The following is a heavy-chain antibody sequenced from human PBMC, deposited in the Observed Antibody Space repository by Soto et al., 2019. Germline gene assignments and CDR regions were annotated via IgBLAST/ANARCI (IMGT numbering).Heavy chain of an antibody. D-gene: IGHD3-10*01. V-gene: IGHV3-7*03. CDR1: GFTFSNFW. J-gene: IGHJ4*02. CDR3: TKGGLLTLRY. Sequence: EVQLVESGGGLVQPGGSLRLSCEVSGFTFSNFWMTWVRQAPGKGLEWVANIKKDGSEKNFVDSVKGLFTISRDNAKNSLYLQMNSLRAEDTAVYYWTKGGLLTLRYWGQEALVTVSS. CDR2: IKKDGSEK.